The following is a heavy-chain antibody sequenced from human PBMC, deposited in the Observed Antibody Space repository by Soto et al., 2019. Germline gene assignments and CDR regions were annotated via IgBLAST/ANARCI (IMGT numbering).Heavy chain of an antibody. D-gene: IGHD6-13*01. CDR2: IYYSGST. Sequence: SETLSLTCTVSGGSISSYYWSWIRQPPGKGLEWIGYIYYSGSTNYNPSLKSRVTISVDTSKNQFSLKLSSVTAADTAVYYCASLARGSSGWYGDYYYGMDVWGQGTTVTVSS. V-gene: IGHV4-59*01. CDR3: ASLARGSSGWYGDYYYGMDV. CDR1: GGSISSYY. J-gene: IGHJ6*02.